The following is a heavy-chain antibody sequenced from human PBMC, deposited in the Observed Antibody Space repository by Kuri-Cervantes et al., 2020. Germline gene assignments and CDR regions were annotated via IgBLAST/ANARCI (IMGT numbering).Heavy chain of an antibody. J-gene: IGHJ3*02. V-gene: IGHV3-20*04. Sequence: GGSLRLSCAASGFTFDDYGMSWVRQAPGKGLEWVSGLNWGGGSTAYADSVKGRFTISRDNSKNTLYLQMNSLRAEDTAVYYCAQIPIPDYSSGWYDAFDNWGQGTMVTVSS. CDR1: GFTFDDYG. CDR2: LNWGGGST. CDR3: AQIPIPDYSSGWYDAFDN. D-gene: IGHD6-19*01.